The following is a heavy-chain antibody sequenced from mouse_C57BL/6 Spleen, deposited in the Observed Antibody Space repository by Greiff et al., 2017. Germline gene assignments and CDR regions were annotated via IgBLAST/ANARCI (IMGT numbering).Heavy chain of an antibody. CDR1: GYSFTGYY. Sequence: EVKVVESGPELVKPGASVKISCKASGYSFTGYYMNWVKQSPEKSLEWIGEINPSTGGTTYNQKFKAKATLTVDKSSSTAYMQLKSLTSEDSAVYYCARSYCSSSYFDDWGQGTTLTVSS. D-gene: IGHD1-1*01. V-gene: IGHV1-42*01. CDR3: ARSYCSSSYFDD. J-gene: IGHJ2*01. CDR2: INPSTGGT.